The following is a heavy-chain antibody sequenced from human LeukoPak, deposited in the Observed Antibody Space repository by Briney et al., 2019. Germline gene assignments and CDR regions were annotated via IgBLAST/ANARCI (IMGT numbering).Heavy chain of an antibody. V-gene: IGHV3-11*01. Sequence: GGSLRLSCAASGFTFSDYFMTWIRQAPGKGLEWVSYISTSGRSIDYADSVRGRFTISRGNAKNSLYLQMNSLRAEDTAVYYCARRSYGSGSEHFDYWGQGTLVTVSS. CDR1: GFTFSDYF. J-gene: IGHJ4*02. CDR2: ISTSGRSI. D-gene: IGHD3-10*01. CDR3: ARRSYGSGSEHFDY.